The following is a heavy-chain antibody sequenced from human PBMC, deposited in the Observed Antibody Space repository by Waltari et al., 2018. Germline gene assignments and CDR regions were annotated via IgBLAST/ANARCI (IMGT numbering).Heavy chain of an antibody. CDR2: IMTDGREE. CDR1: GFTLSNYW. J-gene: IGHJ4*02. Sequence: EVQLVESGGGLVQPGGSLRLSCAASGFTLSNYWMSWVRQAPGKGPEWVANIMTDGREEYYVDSVRGRFTISRDNAKNSLYLQMNSLRPEDTAVYYCAKAHFYDSSGHIEDWGQGTLVTVSS. D-gene: IGHD3-22*01. CDR3: AKAHFYDSSGHIED. V-gene: IGHV3-7*01.